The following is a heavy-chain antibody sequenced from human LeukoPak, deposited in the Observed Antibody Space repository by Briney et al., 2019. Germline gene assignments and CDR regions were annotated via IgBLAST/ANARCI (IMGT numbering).Heavy chain of an antibody. V-gene: IGHV2-70*04. CDR1: GFSLSSSGMR. D-gene: IGHD3-10*01. J-gene: IGHJ4*02. CDR3: ARSVRGQNDY. CDR2: VDWDDDK. Sequence: SVPALVKPTQTLTLTCTFSGFSLSSSGMRVSWIRQPPGKALEWIARVDWDDDKFYSTSLKTRLTISKDSPKNQVVLTLTNMDPVDTATYYCARSVRGQNDYWGQGTLVTVSS.